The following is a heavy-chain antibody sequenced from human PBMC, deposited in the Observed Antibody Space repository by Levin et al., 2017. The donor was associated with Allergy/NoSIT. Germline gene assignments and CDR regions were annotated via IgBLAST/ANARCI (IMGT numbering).Heavy chain of an antibody. V-gene: IGHV5-51*01. CDR3: ARNDGVVVIPDAISFFYGMDV. D-gene: IGHD2-2*01. CDR1: GYSFSRYW. Sequence: GGSLRLSCEGSGYSFSRYWIGWVRQMPGKGLEWMGIIYPDDSDTRYSPSFQGQVTMSADKSINTAYLQWSSLKASDSAIYYCARNDGVVVIPDAISFFYGMDVWGQGTTVTVSS. J-gene: IGHJ6*02. CDR2: IYPDDSDT.